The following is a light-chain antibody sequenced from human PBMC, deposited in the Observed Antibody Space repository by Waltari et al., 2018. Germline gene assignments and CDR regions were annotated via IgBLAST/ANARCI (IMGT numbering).Light chain of an antibody. CDR2: VNNDGSH. CDR3: QTGGHGTWV. Sequence: QLVLTQSPSVSASLGASVKLTCTLSSGHSSNVIPCHPQQPGKGPRYLMNVNNDGSHSKGDEIPDRFSGSSSGAERYLTISSLQSDDEADYYCQTGGHGTWVFGGGTKLTVL. J-gene: IGLJ3*02. CDR1: SGHSSNV. V-gene: IGLV4-69*01.